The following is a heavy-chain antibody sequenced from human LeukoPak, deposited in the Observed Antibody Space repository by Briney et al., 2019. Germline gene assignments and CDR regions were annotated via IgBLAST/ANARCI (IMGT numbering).Heavy chain of an antibody. V-gene: IGHV4-34*01. Sequence: GSLRLSCAASGFTFSSYGMHWIRQPPGKGLEWIGEINHSGSTNYNPSLKSRVTISVDTSKNQFSLKLSSVTAADTAVYYCARGYYDFWSGYYGFDYWGQGTLVTVSS. J-gene: IGHJ4*02. D-gene: IGHD3-3*01. CDR1: GFTFSSYG. CDR2: INHSGST. CDR3: ARGYYDFWSGYYGFDY.